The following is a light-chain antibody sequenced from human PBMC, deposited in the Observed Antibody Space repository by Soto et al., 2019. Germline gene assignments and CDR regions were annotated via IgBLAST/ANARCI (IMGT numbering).Light chain of an antibody. CDR2: DVS. CDR3: SSYTSSSTPV. V-gene: IGLV2-14*01. J-gene: IGLJ3*02. CDR1: SSDVGGYNY. Sequence: QSALTQPASVSGSPGQSITISCTGTSSDVGGYNYVSWYQQHPGKAPKLMIYDVSNRPSGVSNRFFGSKSGNTASLTISGLQAEDEADYYCSSYTSSSTPVFGGGTKLTAL.